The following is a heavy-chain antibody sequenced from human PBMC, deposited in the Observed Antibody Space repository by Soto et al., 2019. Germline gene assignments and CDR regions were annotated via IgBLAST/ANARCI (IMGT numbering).Heavy chain of an antibody. CDR2: IKSKTDGGTP. V-gene: IGHV3-15*07. J-gene: IGHJ4*01. Sequence: WGSLRLSCAASGFTFSNAWINWVRQAPGKGLEWVGRIKSKTDGGTPDYAAPVKGRFAIARDDSKNMVYLQMNSLKNEDTGIYYCTTDSYSSIIVVRFDYWGHGTLVTVSS. CDR1: GFTFSNAW. CDR3: TTDSYSSIIVVRFDY. D-gene: IGHD3-22*01.